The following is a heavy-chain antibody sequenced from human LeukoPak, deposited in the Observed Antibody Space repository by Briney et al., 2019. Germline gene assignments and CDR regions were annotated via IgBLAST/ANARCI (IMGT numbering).Heavy chain of an antibody. J-gene: IGHJ5*02. Sequence: PSETLSLTCTVSGGSINSHYWSWVRQPPGEGLEWIGDISYSGSTNYNPSLKSRVTMSVDTSKNQFSLKLSSVAAADTAVYYCARDGYYYDSSGYSHGWFDPWSQGTLVTVSS. V-gene: IGHV4-59*11. CDR3: ARDGYYYDSSGYSHGWFDP. CDR1: GGSINSHY. D-gene: IGHD3-22*01. CDR2: ISYSGST.